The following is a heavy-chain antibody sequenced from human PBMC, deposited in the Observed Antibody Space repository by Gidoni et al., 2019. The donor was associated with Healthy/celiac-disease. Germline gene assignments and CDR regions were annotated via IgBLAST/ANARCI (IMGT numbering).Heavy chain of an antibody. CDR2: ISSSSSTI. CDR3: ARNLWFGELIPRNPTDY. V-gene: IGHV3-48*01. CDR1: GFTFSSYS. Sequence: EVQLVESGGGLVQPGGSLRLSCAASGFTFSSYSMNWVRQAPGKGLEWVSYISSSSSTIYYADSVKGRFTISRDNAKNSLYLQMNSLRAEDTAVYYCARNLWFGELIPRNPTDYWGQGTLVTVSS. J-gene: IGHJ4*02. D-gene: IGHD3-10*01.